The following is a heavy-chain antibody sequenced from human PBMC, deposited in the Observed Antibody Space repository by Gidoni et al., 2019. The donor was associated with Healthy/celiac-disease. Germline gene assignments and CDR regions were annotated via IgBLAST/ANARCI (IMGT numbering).Heavy chain of an antibody. Sequence: QVQLQQLGAGLLKPSETLSLTCAVYRGSFSGYYWSWIRQPPGKGLELFGETNHSGSTNYNPSHKSRVTISVDTSKNQFSLKLSSVTAADTAVYYCARTGRYGSGSYFPGWGQGTLVTVSS. V-gene: IGHV4-34*01. D-gene: IGHD3-10*01. CDR3: ARTGRYGSGSYFPG. J-gene: IGHJ4*02. CDR2: TNHSGST. CDR1: RGSFSGYY.